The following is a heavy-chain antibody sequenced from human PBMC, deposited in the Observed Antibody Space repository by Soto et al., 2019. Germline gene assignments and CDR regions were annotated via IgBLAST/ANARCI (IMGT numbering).Heavy chain of an antibody. D-gene: IGHD1-1*01. CDR2: IIPIFGTA. J-gene: IGHJ4*02. CDR1: GDTFTDYY. CDR3: ARPRTGTTTPDY. V-gene: IGHV1-69*13. Sequence: SVKVSCKASGDTFTDYYIHWVRQAPGQGLEWMGGIIPIFGTANYAQQFQGRVTITADESTSTAYMELSSLRSEDTAMYYCARPRTGTTTPDYWGQGTLVTVSS.